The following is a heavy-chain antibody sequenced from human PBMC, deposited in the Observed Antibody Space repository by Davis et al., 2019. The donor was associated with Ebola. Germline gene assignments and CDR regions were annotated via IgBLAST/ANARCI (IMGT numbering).Heavy chain of an antibody. CDR3: ARDRDSSSWPTNWFDP. D-gene: IGHD6-13*01. V-gene: IGHV3-21*01. CDR1: GFTFSSYT. CDR2: ISSSSSYI. Sequence: GGSLRLSCAASGFTFSSYTMNWVRQAPGKGLEWVSSISSSSSYISYADSVKGRFTISRDNAKNSLYLQMNSLRAEDTAVYYCARDRDSSSWPTNWFDPWGQGTLVTVSS. J-gene: IGHJ5*02.